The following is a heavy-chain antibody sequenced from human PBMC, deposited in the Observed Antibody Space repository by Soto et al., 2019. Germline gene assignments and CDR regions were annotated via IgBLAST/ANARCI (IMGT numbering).Heavy chain of an antibody. CDR1: GFTFRSYG. Sequence: LILPFAASGFTFRSYGIHWVRQAPGKGLEWVALIWFDGSNKYYADSVKGRFAVSRDNSKNTLYLQMNSLRVEDTAVYYCARDRLVPYGYGMDVWGQGTTVTVSS. J-gene: IGHJ6*02. V-gene: IGHV3-33*01. CDR2: IWFDGSNK. CDR3: ARDRLVPYGYGMDV. D-gene: IGHD2-2*01.